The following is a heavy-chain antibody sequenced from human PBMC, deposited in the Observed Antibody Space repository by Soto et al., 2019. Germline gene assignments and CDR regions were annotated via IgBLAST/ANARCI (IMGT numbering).Heavy chain of an antibody. CDR1: GGSISGGVFF. CDR2: IFDSGST. J-gene: IGHJ2*01. Sequence: SGTLSLPCTVSGGSISGGVFFWSWVRQPPGKGLEWIGYIFDSGSTYYNPSLKSRVTISVDTSKNQFSLRLSSVTAADTAVYYCAREIIPLTTDWYFDLWGRGTLVTVSS. V-gene: IGHV4-30-4*01. D-gene: IGHD4-17*01. CDR3: AREIIPLTTDWYFDL.